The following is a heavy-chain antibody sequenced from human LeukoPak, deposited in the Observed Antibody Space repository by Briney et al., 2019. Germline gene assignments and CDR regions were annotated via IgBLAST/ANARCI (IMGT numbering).Heavy chain of an antibody. CDR1: GFTFSSYG. V-gene: IGHV3-21*01. Sequence: GGSLRLSCAASGFTFSSYGMNWVRQAPGKWLEWVSSISSSSSYIYYADSVKGRFTISRDNAKNSLYLQMNSLRAEDTAVYYCARELAAAGTVLDYWGQGTLVTVSS. CDR2: ISSSSSYI. CDR3: ARELAAAGTVLDY. J-gene: IGHJ4*02. D-gene: IGHD6-13*01.